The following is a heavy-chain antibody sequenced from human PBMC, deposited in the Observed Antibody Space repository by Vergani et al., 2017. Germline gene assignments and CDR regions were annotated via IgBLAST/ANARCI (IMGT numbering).Heavy chain of an antibody. CDR1: GFTFNNFD. CDR2: LSPDGRRQ. Sequence: QTQLVESGGGVVQPGRSLRLSCAVSGFTFNNFDVHWVRQSPGKGLEWMAQLSPDGRRQHYVDSVKGRFTLSRDISTNTVYLQMNSLRFEDTATYYCAKEGFYLAFDVWGQGTMVTVSS. D-gene: IGHD3-3*01. J-gene: IGHJ3*01. CDR3: AKEGFYLAFDV. V-gene: IGHV3-30*18.